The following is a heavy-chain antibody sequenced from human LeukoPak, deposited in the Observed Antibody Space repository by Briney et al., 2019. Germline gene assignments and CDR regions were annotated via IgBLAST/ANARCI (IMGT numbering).Heavy chain of an antibody. CDR2: IISDERST. D-gene: IGHD1-7*01. V-gene: IGHV3-74*03. Sequence: GSQRLSCAASGFTFSSYWMHWVRQAPGKGLVWVSRIISDERSTTYADSVKGRFIISRDNAKNRLYLQMHSLRVDDTAVYYCVRDGGTVRDYWGQGTLVTVSS. J-gene: IGHJ4*02. CDR3: VRDGGTVRDY. CDR1: GFTFSSYW.